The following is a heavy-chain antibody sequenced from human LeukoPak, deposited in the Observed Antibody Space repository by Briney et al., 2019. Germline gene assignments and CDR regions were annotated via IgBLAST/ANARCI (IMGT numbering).Heavy chain of an antibody. CDR2: MNPNSGNT. CDR1: GYTFTSYD. J-gene: IGHJ5*02. D-gene: IGHD3-3*01. Sequence: GASVKVSCKASGYTFTSYDINWVRQATGQGLEWMGWMNPNSGNTGYAQKFQGRVTMTRNTSISTAYMELSSLRSEDTAVYYCARGSSTVASYYDFWSGYSNWFDPWGQGILVTVSS. CDR3: ARGSSTVASYYDFWSGYSNWFDP. V-gene: IGHV1-8*01.